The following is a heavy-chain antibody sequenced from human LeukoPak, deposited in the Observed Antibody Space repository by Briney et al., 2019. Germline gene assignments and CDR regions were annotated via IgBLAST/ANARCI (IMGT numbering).Heavy chain of an antibody. CDR2: FDPEDGET. J-gene: IGHJ6*03. D-gene: IGHD2-2*01. Sequence: ASVKVSCKVSGYTLTELSMHWVRQAPGKGLEWMGGFDPEDGETIYAQKFQGRVTMTEDTSTDTAYMELSSLRSEDTAVYYCATGGDIVVVPARGYYYMDVWGKGTTVTVSS. CDR1: GYTLTELS. CDR3: ATGGDIVVVPARGYYYMDV. V-gene: IGHV1-24*01.